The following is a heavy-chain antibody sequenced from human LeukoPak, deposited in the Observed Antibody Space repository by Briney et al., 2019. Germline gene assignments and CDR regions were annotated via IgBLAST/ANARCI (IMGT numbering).Heavy chain of an antibody. Sequence: ASVKVSCKASGYTFTSYGISWVRQAPGQGLEWMGWISAYNGNTNYAQKLQGRVTMTTDTSTSTAYMELRSLRSDDTAVYYCARDNDIVVVPAVYYYGMDVWGQGTTVTVSS. CDR3: ARDNDIVVVPAVYYYGMDV. D-gene: IGHD2-2*01. CDR1: GYTFTSYG. J-gene: IGHJ6*02. V-gene: IGHV1-18*01. CDR2: ISAYNGNT.